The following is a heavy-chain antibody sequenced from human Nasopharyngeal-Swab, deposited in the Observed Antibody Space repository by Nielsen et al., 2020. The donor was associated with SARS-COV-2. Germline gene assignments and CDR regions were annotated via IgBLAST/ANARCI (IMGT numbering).Heavy chain of an antibody. V-gene: IGHV4-59*01. D-gene: IGHD2-21*02. CDR1: GSSISTYY. CDR3: ARSSRDWQPKRGALEF. Sequence: SETLSLTCTVSGSSISTYYWSWIRQSRGTGLESIGCLSYSGSTNYDPSLKSRVTISVDKSKNHLTLKLNSVTAADSAVYHCARSSRDWQPKRGALEFWCQGTMVTVSS. CDR2: LSYSGST. J-gene: IGHJ3*01.